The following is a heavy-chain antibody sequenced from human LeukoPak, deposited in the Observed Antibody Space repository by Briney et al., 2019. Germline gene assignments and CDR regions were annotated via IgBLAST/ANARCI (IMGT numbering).Heavy chain of an antibody. D-gene: IGHD5-18*01. V-gene: IGHV3-11*04. CDR3: ARCPVDTASYLYYFDY. Sequence: GVPLTLSCAVSVYTFRDYYVIGLPRSTGKGVVWVSYFSSSDRTTYYAESVKGRFTISRDNATNSLYLQMNSVRAEDTAVYYCARCPVDTASYLYYFDYWGQGSLVTVSS. J-gene: IGHJ4*02. CDR1: VYTFRDYY. CDR2: FSSSDRTT.